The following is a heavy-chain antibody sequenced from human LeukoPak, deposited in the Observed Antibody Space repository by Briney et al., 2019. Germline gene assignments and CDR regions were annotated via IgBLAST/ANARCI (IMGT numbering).Heavy chain of an antibody. D-gene: IGHD5-12*01. CDR3: AKESMATEPFDY. J-gene: IGHJ4*02. V-gene: IGHV3-23*01. CDR1: GFTVSSNY. CDR2: ISGSGGST. Sequence: PGGSLRLSCAASGFTVSSNYMSWVRQAPGKGLEWVSAISGSGGSTYYADSVKGRFTISRDNSKNTLYLQMNSLRAEDTAVYYCAKESMATEPFDYWGQGTLVTVSS.